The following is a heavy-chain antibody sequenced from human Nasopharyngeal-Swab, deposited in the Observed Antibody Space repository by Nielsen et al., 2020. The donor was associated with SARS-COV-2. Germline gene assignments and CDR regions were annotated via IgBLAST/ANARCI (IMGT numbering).Heavy chain of an antibody. J-gene: IGHJ6*02. CDR2: ISGSGGST. CDR3: AKDLVVVITPNGIDV. V-gene: IGHV3-23*01. D-gene: IGHD3-22*01. Sequence: WIRQPPGKGLEWVSAISGSGGSTYYADSVKGRFTISRDNSKNTLYLQMNSLRAEDTAVYYCAKDLVVVITPNGIDVWGQGTTVTVSS.